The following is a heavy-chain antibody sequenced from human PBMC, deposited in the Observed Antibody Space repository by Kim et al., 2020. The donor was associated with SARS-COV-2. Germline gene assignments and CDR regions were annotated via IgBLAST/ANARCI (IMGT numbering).Heavy chain of an antibody. V-gene: IGHV3-23*01. CDR2: ITGNGAVT. CDR1: GFTFSTHG. Sequence: GGSLRLSCAASGFTFSTHGMSWVRQAPGKGLEWVSAITGNGAVTYYADSVKGRFAISRDNSKNTLYLQMNSLRAEDTAIYYCAKRGVDAVMGRLCDYWGQGTLVTVSS. D-gene: IGHD5-18*01. J-gene: IGHJ4*02. CDR3: AKRGVDAVMGRLCDY.